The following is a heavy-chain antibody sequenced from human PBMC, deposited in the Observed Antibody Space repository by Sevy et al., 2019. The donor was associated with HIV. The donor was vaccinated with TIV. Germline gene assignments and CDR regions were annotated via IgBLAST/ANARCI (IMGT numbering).Heavy chain of an antibody. CDR3: ARRVAAAGQGNEYFQH. CDR1: GGSITDKKYY. Sequence: SETLSLTCTVSGGSITDKKYYWAWIRQPPGKGLEWIGSISYGGSTYYNPSLQSRVPLSVDTCKNQFSLNLSSVTATDTAKYYCARRVAAAGQGNEYFQHWGRGTLVTVSS. D-gene: IGHD6-13*01. J-gene: IGHJ1*01. CDR2: ISYGGST. V-gene: IGHV4-39*01.